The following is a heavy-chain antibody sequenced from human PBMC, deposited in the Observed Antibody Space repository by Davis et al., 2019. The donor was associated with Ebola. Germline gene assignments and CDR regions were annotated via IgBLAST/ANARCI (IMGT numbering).Heavy chain of an antibody. J-gene: IGHJ4*02. CDR1: GASISSNF. Sequence: PSETLSLTCNVSGASISSNFYNWIRQPPGKGLEWIGIIYDIGTTKYNPSLKGRLIISRDMSKNQFTLRLTSVTAADTAVYYCARAYYGNHFDSWGQGTLVTVAS. V-gene: IGHV4-59*01. CDR2: IYDIGTT. D-gene: IGHD3-10*01. CDR3: ARAYYGNHFDS.